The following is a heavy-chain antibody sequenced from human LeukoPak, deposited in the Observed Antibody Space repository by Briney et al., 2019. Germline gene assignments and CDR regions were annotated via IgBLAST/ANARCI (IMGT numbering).Heavy chain of an antibody. V-gene: IGHV4-61*02. Sequence: PSQTLSLTCTVSGGSISSGSYYWSWIRQPAAKGLEWIGRIYTSGSTNYNPSLKSRVTISVDTSKNQFSLKLSSVTAADTAVYYCARVGYCSSTSCYNMDVWGKGTTVTVSS. CDR1: GGSISSGSYY. CDR3: ARVGYCSSTSCYNMDV. CDR2: IYTSGST. D-gene: IGHD2-2*02. J-gene: IGHJ6*03.